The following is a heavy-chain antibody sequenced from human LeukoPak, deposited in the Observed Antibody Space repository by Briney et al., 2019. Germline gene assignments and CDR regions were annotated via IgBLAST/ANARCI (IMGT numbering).Heavy chain of an antibody. V-gene: IGHV3-66*01. Sequence: GGSLRLSCAASGFTVSSNYMSWVRQAPGKRLEWVSVIYSGGSTYYADSVKGRFTISRDNSKNTLYLQMNSLRAEDTAVYYCARIIKYSSSWYAVGWFDPWGQGTLVTVSS. CDR1: GFTVSSNY. D-gene: IGHD6-13*01. J-gene: IGHJ5*02. CDR3: ARIIKYSSSWYAVGWFDP. CDR2: IYSGGST.